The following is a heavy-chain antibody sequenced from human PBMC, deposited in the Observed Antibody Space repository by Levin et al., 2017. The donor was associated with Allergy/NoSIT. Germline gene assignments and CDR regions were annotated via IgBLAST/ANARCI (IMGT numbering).Heavy chain of an antibody. V-gene: IGHV3-15*01. Sequence: GESLKISCAASGFTFTNAWMGWVRQAPGKGLECIGHIKSRTDGGTRVYAAPVKGRFTISRDDSKNTLYLQMNSLKTEDTAVYYCTTLSSGSLNYWGQGTLVTVSS. CDR1: GFTFTNAW. CDR3: TTLSSGSLNY. D-gene: IGHD1-26*01. J-gene: IGHJ4*02. CDR2: IKSRTDGGTR.